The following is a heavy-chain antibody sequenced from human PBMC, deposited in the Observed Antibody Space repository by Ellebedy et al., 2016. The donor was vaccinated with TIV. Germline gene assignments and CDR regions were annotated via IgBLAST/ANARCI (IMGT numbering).Heavy chain of an antibody. Sequence: ASVKVSCXASGYTFNNYYMHWVRQAPGQGLEWMGRINPSGGSTFYAQKFQGRITMTTDTSTSTVYMELKSLTFDDTAIYYCAKGKRAMDVWGQGTTVTVSS. CDR2: INPSGGST. D-gene: IGHD6-25*01. V-gene: IGHV1-46*02. J-gene: IGHJ6*02. CDR1: GYTFNNYY. CDR3: AKGKRAMDV.